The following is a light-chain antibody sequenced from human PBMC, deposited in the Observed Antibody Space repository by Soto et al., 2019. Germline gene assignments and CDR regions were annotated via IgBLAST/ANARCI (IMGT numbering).Light chain of an antibody. CDR3: QQYYSTPLT. CDR1: QSVFYSSNNKNY. CDR2: WAS. V-gene: IGKV4-1*01. J-gene: IGKJ4*01. Sequence: DIVMTQSPDSLAVSLGERATINCKSSQSVFYSSNNKNYLAWYQKKPGQPPKLLIYWASTRESGVPDRFSGSGSGTDFTLTISSLQAEDVAVYYCQQYYSTPLTFGGGTKVDIK.